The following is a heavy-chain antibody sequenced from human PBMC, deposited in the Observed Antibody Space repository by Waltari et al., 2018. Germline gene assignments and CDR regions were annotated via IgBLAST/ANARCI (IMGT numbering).Heavy chain of an antibody. V-gene: IGHV3-7*04. D-gene: IGHD2-21*02. Sequence: EVQLVEPGGGLVQPGGSLVLSCSGPGFPFTNHWMSGVRQAPGKGPEWVASIKQDGSEKYYVDSMKGRFTISRDNAKNSLSLQMDSLRAEYTAVYFCARGVTTVEYWGQGTLVTVSS. J-gene: IGHJ4*02. CDR2: IKQDGSEK. CDR3: ARGVTTVEY. CDR1: GFPFTNHW.